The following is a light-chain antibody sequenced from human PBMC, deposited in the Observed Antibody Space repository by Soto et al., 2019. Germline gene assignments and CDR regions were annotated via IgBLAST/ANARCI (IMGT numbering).Light chain of an antibody. Sequence: AIKLTQSPSSLSASVGDRVTITCRASQDIRGALAWYQQKPGKPPKRLIFGVSSLQSGVPSRFSGSGSGTDFTLTISSLQPEDFATYYCQQFNTYPITFGQGTRLEIK. J-gene: IGKJ5*01. CDR3: QQFNTYPIT. CDR2: GVS. V-gene: IGKV1-13*02. CDR1: QDIRGA.